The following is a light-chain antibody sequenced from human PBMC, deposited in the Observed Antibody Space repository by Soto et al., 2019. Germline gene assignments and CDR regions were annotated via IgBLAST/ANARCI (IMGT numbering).Light chain of an antibody. Sequence: QLVLTQSPSASASLGASVKLTCTLSSGHSSYAIAWHQQQPEKGPRYLMNVNRDGSHSKGDGIPDRFSGSSSGAERYLTISRLQSEDEADYYCQTWGTGIVVFGGGTQLTVL. CDR2: VNRDGSH. CDR1: SGHSSYA. J-gene: IGLJ2*01. V-gene: IGLV4-69*01. CDR3: QTWGTGIVV.